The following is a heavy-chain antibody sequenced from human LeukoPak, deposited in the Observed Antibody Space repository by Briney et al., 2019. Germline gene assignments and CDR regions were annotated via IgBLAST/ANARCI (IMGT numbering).Heavy chain of an antibody. Sequence: PSETLSLTCTVSGGSISSYYWSWIRQPPGKGLEWIGYIYYSGNTNYNPSLKSRVTISVDTSKNQFSLKLSSVTAADTAVYYCARGGDIVVVPAANPFDYWGQGTLVTVSS. CDR1: GGSISSYY. V-gene: IGHV4-59*08. CDR2: IYYSGNT. J-gene: IGHJ4*02. CDR3: ARGGDIVVVPAANPFDY. D-gene: IGHD2-2*01.